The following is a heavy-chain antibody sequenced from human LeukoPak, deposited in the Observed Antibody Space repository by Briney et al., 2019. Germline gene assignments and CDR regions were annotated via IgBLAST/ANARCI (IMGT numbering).Heavy chain of an antibody. D-gene: IGHD5-18*01. J-gene: IGHJ4*02. CDR3: ARGRWIQLWKPSYYFDY. CDR2: IIPIFGTA. V-gene: IGHV1-69*01. CDR1: GGTLSSYA. Sequence: GSSVKVSCKASGGTLSSYAISWVRQAPGQGLEWMGGIIPIFGTANYAQKFQGRVTITADESTSTAYMELSSLRSEDTAVYYCARGRWIQLWKPSYYFDYWGQGTLVTVSS.